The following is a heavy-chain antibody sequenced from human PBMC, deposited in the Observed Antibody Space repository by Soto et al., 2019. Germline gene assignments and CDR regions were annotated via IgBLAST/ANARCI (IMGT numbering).Heavy chain of an antibody. CDR2: TYQSGSA. V-gene: IGHV4-30-2*06. Sequence: QLQLQESGSGLVKPSQTLSLTCTVSGGSITSGGYSLTWIRQSPGKGLEWIGYTYQSGSAYYNPSLKSRVTMSVDRSKPQFSLNLTSVTAADTAVYYCARDYYGMDVWGQGTTVTVSS. CDR3: ARDYYGMDV. CDR1: GGSITSGGYS. J-gene: IGHJ6*02.